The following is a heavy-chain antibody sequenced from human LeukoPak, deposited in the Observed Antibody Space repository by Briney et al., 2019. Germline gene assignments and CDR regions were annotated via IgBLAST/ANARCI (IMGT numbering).Heavy chain of an antibody. J-gene: IGHJ4*02. Sequence: PGGSLRLSCAASGVTFSRYGMHWVRQAPGKGLEWVAFIRYDESTQYYADSVKGRFTISRDNFKNTLYLEMNSLKVEDTAVYHCVKDYLVEALRVYYCDYWGQGTRVTVSS. CDR1: GVTFSRYG. V-gene: IGHV3-30*02. D-gene: IGHD1-26*01. CDR3: VKDYLVEALRVYYCDY. CDR2: IRYDESTQ.